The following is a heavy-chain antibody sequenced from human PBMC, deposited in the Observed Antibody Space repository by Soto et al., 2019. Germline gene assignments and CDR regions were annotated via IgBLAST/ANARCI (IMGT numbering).Heavy chain of an antibody. V-gene: IGHV4-39*01. CDR3: ARQYYLGSGSYYNRPFDV. J-gene: IGHJ4*02. CDR1: GGSISSSSYY. D-gene: IGHD3-10*01. CDR2: IYYSGNT. Sequence: PSETLSLTCTVSGGSISSSSYYWGWIRQPPGKGLEWIGSIYYSGNTYYNPSLKSRVTISVDTAKNQFSLKLSSVTAADTAVYYCARQYYLGSGSYYNRPFDVWGQGTLVT.